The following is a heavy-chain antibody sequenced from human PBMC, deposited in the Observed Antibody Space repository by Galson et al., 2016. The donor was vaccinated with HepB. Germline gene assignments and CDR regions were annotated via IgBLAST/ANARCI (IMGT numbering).Heavy chain of an antibody. V-gene: IGHV3-7*05. J-gene: IGHJ4*02. CDR2: IKQDGSAK. CDR3: ALGQGFLADS. CDR1: KFTFRNYA. Sequence: SLRLSCAASKFTFRNYAMRWVRQAPGKGLEWVAIIKQDGSAKYYVDSLKGRFTISRDNAKNSLYLQMSSLRPEDTAVYYCALGQGFLADSWGQGTLVTVSS.